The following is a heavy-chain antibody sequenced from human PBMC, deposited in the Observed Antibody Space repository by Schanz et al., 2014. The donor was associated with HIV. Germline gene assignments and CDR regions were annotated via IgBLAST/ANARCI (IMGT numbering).Heavy chain of an antibody. D-gene: IGHD6-19*01. J-gene: IGHJ4*02. V-gene: IGHV3-33*01. CDR3: ARGVPAHSSGWYLDY. Sequence: QVQLVESGGGVVRPGRSLRLSCAASGFSFSSFGMHWVRQTPGKGLEWVAAIWYDGSNEYYVDSVKGRFTISRDNSKKTVYLQMNSLRGEDSAVYYCARGVPAHSSGWYLDYWGQGTLVIVSS. CDR1: GFSFSSFG. CDR2: IWYDGSNE.